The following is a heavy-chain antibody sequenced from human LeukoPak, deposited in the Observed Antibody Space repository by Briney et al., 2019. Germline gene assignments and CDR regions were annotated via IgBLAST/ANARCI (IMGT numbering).Heavy chain of an antibody. CDR3: ASALPADHFDY. J-gene: IGHJ4*02. CDR1: GFTFSSYC. V-gene: IGHV3-7*01. Sequence: GGSLRLSCAASGFTFSSYCMSWVRQAPGKGLEWVANIKYYGSEKYYVDSVRGRLTISRDTAKNSLYLQMNSLRAEDTAVYYCASALPADHFDYWGQGTLVTVSS. CDR2: IKYYGSEK.